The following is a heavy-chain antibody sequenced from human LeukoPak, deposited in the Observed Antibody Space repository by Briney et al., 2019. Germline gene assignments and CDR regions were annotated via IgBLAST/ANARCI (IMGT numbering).Heavy chain of an antibody. V-gene: IGHV3-7*01. CDR3: ARDTGGGYSGYDY. CDR2: IKQDGSEK. D-gene: IGHD5-18*01. CDR1: GFTFSRNW. Sequence: GGSLRLSCAASGFTFSRNWMTWVRQAPGKGLEWVANIKQDGSEKYYVDSVKGRFTISRDNAKNSLYLQMNSLRAEDTAVYYCARDTGGGYSGYDYWGRGTLVTVSS. J-gene: IGHJ4*02.